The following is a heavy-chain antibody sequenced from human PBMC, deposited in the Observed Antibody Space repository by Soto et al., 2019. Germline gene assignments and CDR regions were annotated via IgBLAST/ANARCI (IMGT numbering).Heavy chain of an antibody. CDR1: GFPFSGFY. Sequence: QVQLEESGGGLVKPGGSLRLSCAASGFPFSGFYMSWVRQSPGKGLEYISYISSSGTSANYADSVKGRFTISRDNSKNSLYLQMNSLRTEATAVYYCARDRGNVTGPYFDHWGQGALVTVYS. J-gene: IGHJ4*02. V-gene: IGHV3-11*05. CDR3: ARDRGNVTGPYFDH. CDR2: ISSSGTSA. D-gene: IGHD2-21*02.